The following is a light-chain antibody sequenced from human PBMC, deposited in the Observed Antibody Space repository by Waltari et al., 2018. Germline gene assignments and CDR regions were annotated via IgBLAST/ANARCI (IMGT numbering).Light chain of an antibody. CDR3: QQYFSVPRT. J-gene: IGKJ1*01. CDR1: QNLLSSVISKSY. CDR2: WAS. V-gene: IGKV4-1*01. Sequence: DCVMTQSPESLAVSLGERASINCMSSQNLLSSVISKSYLAWFQQRPGRPPKLLIYWASTRQSGVPDRFTGSGSGTNFTLTITSLRAEDVAVYYCQQYFSVPRTFGRGTKVEVK.